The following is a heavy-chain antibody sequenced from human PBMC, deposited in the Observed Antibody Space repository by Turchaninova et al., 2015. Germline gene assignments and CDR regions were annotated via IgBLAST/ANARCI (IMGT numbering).Heavy chain of an antibody. D-gene: IGHD2-2*01. Sequence: QVQLQESGTGLVKPSETLSLTCTVSGGSISRYYWSWIRQPPGKGLEWIGYIYYSGSTNYNPSLKSRVTISVDTSKNQFSLKLSSVTAADTAVYYCARDGDCSSTSCSPFDYWGQGTLVTVSS. V-gene: IGHV4-59*01. CDR3: ARDGDCSSTSCSPFDY. CDR2: IYYSGST. J-gene: IGHJ4*02. CDR1: GGSISRYY.